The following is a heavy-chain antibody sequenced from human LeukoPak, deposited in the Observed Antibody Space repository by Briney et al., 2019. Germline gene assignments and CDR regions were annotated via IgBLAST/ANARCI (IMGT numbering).Heavy chain of an antibody. CDR1: GYSINSGYY. CDR3: ARESYGDYVDY. D-gene: IGHD4-17*01. Sequence: SENLSLNCAGSGYSINSGYYWGWIRQPPRKGLEWIGRIYTSGNTNYNPSLKSRVTMSVDTSKNQFSLKLSSVTAADTAVYYCARESYGDYVDYWGQGTLVTVSS. CDR2: IYTSGNT. V-gene: IGHV4-4*07. J-gene: IGHJ4*02.